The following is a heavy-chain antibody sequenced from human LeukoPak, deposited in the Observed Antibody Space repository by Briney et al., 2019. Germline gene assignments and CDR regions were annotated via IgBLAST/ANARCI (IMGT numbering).Heavy chain of an antibody. V-gene: IGHV4-30-4*01. CDR1: RGSISSGNDYY. CDR3: ARVNFDSSGYPDYYFDY. D-gene: IGHD3-22*01. J-gene: IGHJ4*02. CDR2: IYYSGTA. Sequence: PLETLSLTCTVSRGSISSGNDYYWSWIRQPPGKGLEWIGYIYYSGTAYYIPSLKSRVTISVDTSKNQFSLKLSSVTAADTAVYYCARVNFDSSGYPDYYFDYWGQGILVTVSS.